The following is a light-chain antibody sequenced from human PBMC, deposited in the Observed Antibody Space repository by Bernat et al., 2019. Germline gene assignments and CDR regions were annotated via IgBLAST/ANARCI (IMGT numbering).Light chain of an antibody. CDR3: MQALRTSIT. V-gene: IGKV2-28*01. J-gene: IGKJ5*01. Sequence: DIVMTQSPLSLPVTPGEPASISCRSSQSLLHSNGYNYLDWYLQKPGQSPQLLVYLGSNRASGVPDRFSGSGSGTDFNLKISSVEAEDVGIYYCMQALRTSITFGQGTRLEIE. CDR2: LGS. CDR1: QSLLHSNGYNY.